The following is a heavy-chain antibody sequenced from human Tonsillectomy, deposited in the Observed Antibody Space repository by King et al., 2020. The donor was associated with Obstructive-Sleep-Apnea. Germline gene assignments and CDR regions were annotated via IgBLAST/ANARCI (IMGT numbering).Heavy chain of an antibody. CDR1: GGSFSDFY. D-gene: IGHD6-13*01. V-gene: IGHV4-34*01. Sequence: VQLQQWGAGLLKPSETLSLTCAVFGGSFSDFYWRWIRQPPGKGLEWMGEINHSGSTNYNPSLKSRVTISVDTSKNQFSLKLNSVTAADTAVYYCARGSGAAAVNWFDPWGQGTLVTVSS. CDR3: ARGSGAAAVNWFDP. J-gene: IGHJ5*02. CDR2: INHSGST.